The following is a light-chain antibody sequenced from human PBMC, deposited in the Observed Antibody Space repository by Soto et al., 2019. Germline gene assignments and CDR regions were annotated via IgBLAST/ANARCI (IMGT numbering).Light chain of an antibody. Sequence: EIVLTQSPGTLSLSPGERATLSCRSSQSVSSNYLAWYQQKPDLPPRLLIYDVSGRATGIPDRFSGSGSGTGFTLTISRLEPEDFAVYYCQQYGSSPTFGQGTKVDI. V-gene: IGKV3-20*01. CDR2: DVS. J-gene: IGKJ1*01. CDR1: QSVSSNY. CDR3: QQYGSSPT.